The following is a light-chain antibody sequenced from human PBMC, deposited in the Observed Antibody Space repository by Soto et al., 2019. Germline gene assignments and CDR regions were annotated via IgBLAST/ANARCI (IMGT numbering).Light chain of an antibody. CDR1: QSVRSN. V-gene: IGKV3-15*01. CDR3: QQYNNWPALT. Sequence: EIVLTQSPATLSVSPGERATLSCRASQSVRSNLAWYQKKPGQAPSLLIYGASTRATGIPARFSGSGSGTDFTLTISSLQSEDFAVYYCQQYNNWPALTFGGGTKVEIK. CDR2: GAS. J-gene: IGKJ4*01.